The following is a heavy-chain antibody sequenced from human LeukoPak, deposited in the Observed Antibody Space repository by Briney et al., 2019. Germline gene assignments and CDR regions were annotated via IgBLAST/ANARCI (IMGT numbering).Heavy chain of an antibody. V-gene: IGHV3-7*03. CDR3: ARDRDDYGDYVFGY. CDR1: GFTFSSYW. J-gene: IGHJ4*02. CDR2: INHNGNVN. Sequence: GGSLRLSCAASGFTFSSYWMNWARQAPGKGLEWVASINHNGNVNYYVDSVKGRFTISRDNAKNSLYLQMNSLRAEDTAVYYCARDRDDYGDYVFGYWGQGTLVTVSS. D-gene: IGHD4-17*01.